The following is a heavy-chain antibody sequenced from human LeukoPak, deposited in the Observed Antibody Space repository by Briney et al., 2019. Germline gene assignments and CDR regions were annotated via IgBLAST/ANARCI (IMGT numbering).Heavy chain of an antibody. D-gene: IGHD5-24*01. CDR3: ARGRRWLLNGGVDY. J-gene: IGHJ4*02. CDR1: GGSFSGYY. Sequence: NSSETLSLTCAVYGGSFSGYYWSWIRQPPGKGLEWIGEINHSGSTNYNPSLKSRVTISVDTSKNQFSLKLSSVTAADTAVYYCARGRRWLLNGGVDYWGQGTLVTVSS. CDR2: INHSGST. V-gene: IGHV4-34*01.